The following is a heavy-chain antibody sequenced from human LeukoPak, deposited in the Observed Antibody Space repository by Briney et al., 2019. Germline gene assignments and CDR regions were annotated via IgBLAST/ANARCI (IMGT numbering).Heavy chain of an antibody. J-gene: IGHJ4*02. CDR2: IIGSGGCT. V-gene: IGHV3-23*01. CDR3: AKTERYSGYDFLAYFDY. CDR1: GFTFSSYA. D-gene: IGHD5-12*01. Sequence: GGSLRLSCAASGFTFSSYAMSWVRQAPGKGLKGVSAIIGSGGCTYYADSVKGRFTISRDNSKNTLYLQMNSLRAEDTVVYYCAKTERYSGYDFLAYFDYWGQGTLVTVSS.